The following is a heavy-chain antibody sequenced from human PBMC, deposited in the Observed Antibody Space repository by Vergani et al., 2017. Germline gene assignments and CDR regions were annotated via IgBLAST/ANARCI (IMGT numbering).Heavy chain of an antibody. CDR2: IKQDGSEK. CDR1: GFTFSSYW. Sequence: EVQLVESGGGLVQPGGSLRLSCAASGFTFSSYWMSWVRQAPGKGLEWVANIKQDGSEKYYVDSVKGRFTIARDNAKNSLYLQMNSLRAEDTAGYYCAGVTGVVTPYYYYYYMDVWGKGTTVTVSS. D-gene: IGHD3-3*01. V-gene: IGHV3-7*03. CDR3: AGVTGVVTPYYYYYYMDV. J-gene: IGHJ6*03.